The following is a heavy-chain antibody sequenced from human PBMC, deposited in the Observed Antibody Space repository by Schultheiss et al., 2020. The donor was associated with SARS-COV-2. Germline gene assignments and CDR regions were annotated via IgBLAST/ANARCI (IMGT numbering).Heavy chain of an antibody. CDR3: ARVEAVAGTGPFDP. D-gene: IGHD6-19*01. CDR1: GGSFSGYY. Sequence: SETLSLTCAVYGGSFSGYYWSWIRQHPGKGLEWIGYIYYSGSTNYNPSLKSRVTISVDTSKNQFSLKLSSVTAADTAVYYCARVEAVAGTGPFDPWGQGTLVTVSS. V-gene: IGHV4-59*01. J-gene: IGHJ5*02. CDR2: IYYSGST.